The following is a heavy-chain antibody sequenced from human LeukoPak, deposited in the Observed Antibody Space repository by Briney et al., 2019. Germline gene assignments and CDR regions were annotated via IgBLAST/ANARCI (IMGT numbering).Heavy chain of an antibody. Sequence: PGGSLRLSCAAPGFTLRRYWVRWVRQAPGKGLVWVSRINSDGSTITYADSVKGRFTISRDNAKNTLYLQMNSLRAEDTAVYYCARLIVSSFEVIFDYWGQGSLVTVSS. V-gene: IGHV3-74*01. CDR3: ARLIVSSFEVIFDY. CDR1: GFTLRRYW. CDR2: INSDGSTI. J-gene: IGHJ4*02. D-gene: IGHD2-21*01.